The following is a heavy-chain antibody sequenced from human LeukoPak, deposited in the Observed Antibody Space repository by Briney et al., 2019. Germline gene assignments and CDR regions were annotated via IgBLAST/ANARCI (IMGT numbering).Heavy chain of an antibody. CDR3: AKNVVVKSYIDF. CDR2: ISGGGRTT. D-gene: IGHD2-15*01. Sequence: GGSLRLSCAASGFTFSNHAMSWVRQGPGKGLQWVAVISGGGRTTEYEDFVKGRFTISRDNSKNTLSLQMNSLTVEDTAIYFCAKNVVVKSYIDFWGQGTLVTVSS. CDR1: GFTFSNHA. V-gene: IGHV3-23*01. J-gene: IGHJ4*02.